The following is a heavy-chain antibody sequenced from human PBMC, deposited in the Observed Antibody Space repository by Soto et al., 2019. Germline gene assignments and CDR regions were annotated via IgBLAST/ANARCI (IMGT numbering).Heavy chain of an antibody. Sequence: QVQLEQSGAEVKKPGASVRVSCKAYGYTFTSYGFTWVRQAPGQGLEWMGWINAYTGDTNYGQEFQGRVTMTTDTSTSTAYMDLRSLRSDDTAVYYCARGESKYYYLDYWAQGTLVTVSS. CDR3: ARGESKYYYLDY. CDR1: GYTFTSYG. J-gene: IGHJ4*02. CDR2: INAYTGDT. V-gene: IGHV1-18*04. D-gene: IGHD3-10*01.